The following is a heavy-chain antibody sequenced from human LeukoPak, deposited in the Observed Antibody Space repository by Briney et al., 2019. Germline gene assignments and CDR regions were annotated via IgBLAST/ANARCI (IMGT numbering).Heavy chain of an antibody. CDR1: GGSISSGIYY. CDR3: ARAGRRTFAFDI. CDR2: INHSGST. V-gene: IGHV4-39*07. Sequence: SQTLSLTCTVSGGSISSGIYYWSWIRRPPGKGLEWIGEINHSGSTNYNPSLKSRVTISVDKSKNQFSLNLTSVTAADRAVYFCARAGRRTFAFDIWGPGTLVTVSS. J-gene: IGHJ3*02. D-gene: IGHD1-26*01.